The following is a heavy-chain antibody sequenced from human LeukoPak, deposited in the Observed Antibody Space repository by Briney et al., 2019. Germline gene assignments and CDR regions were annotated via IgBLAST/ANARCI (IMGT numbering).Heavy chain of an antibody. CDR2: INPNSGGT. CDR1: GYTFTGYY. V-gene: IGHV1-2*02. D-gene: IGHD3-16*01. CDR3: ARDPGGAGYMDV. Sequence: ASVKVYCKASGYTFTGYYMHWVRQAPGQGLEWMGWINPNSGGTNYAQKFQGRVTMTRDTSISTAYMELSRLRSDDTAVYYCARDPGGAGYMDVWGKGTTVTVSS. J-gene: IGHJ6*03.